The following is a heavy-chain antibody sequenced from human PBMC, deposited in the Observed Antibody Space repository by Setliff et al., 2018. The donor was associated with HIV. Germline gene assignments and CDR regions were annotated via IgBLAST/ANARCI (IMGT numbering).Heavy chain of an antibody. CDR2: FYYGGST. D-gene: IGHD7-27*01. CDR1: GDSIGTYY. J-gene: IGHJ5*02. Sequence: PSETLSLTCCVSGDSIGTYYWNWIRQTPGKRLEWIGFFYYGGSTDYNPALKNRVAISVDTSRNRVSLKMTSVTAADTAVYYCARARLLGGFLSWGRGALVTVSS. V-gene: IGHV4-59*01. CDR3: ARARLLGGFLS.